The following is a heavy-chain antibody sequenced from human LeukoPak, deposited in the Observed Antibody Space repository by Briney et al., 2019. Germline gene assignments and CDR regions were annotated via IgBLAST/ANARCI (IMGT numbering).Heavy chain of an antibody. CDR2: INHSGST. CDR1: GGSFSGYY. J-gene: IGHJ3*02. Sequence: SETLSLTCAVYGGSFSGYYWSWIRQPPGKGLEWIGEINHSGSTNYNPSLKSRVTISVDTSKNQFSLKLSSVTAADTAVYYCARFRAAMVYDAFDIWGQGTMVTVSS. CDR3: ARFRAAMVYDAFDI. V-gene: IGHV4-34*01. D-gene: IGHD5-18*01.